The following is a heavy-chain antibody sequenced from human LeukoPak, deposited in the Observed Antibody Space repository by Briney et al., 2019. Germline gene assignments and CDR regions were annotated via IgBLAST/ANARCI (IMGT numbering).Heavy chain of an antibody. V-gene: IGHV1-46*01. J-gene: IGHJ4*02. CDR2: INPSGGST. D-gene: IGHD3-22*01. CDR1: GYTFTSYY. CDR3: ARDTTDYYESSGSTPGY. Sequence: GASVKVSCKASGYTFTSYYMHWVRQAPGQGLEWMGIINPSGGSTSYAQKFQGRVTMTRDMSTSTVYMELSSLRSEDTAVYYCARDTTDYYESSGSTPGYWGQGTLVTVSS.